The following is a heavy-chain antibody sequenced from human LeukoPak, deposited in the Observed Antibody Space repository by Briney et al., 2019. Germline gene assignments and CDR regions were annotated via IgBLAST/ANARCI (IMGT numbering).Heavy chain of an antibody. Sequence: GGSLRLSCAASGFTFSSYGMHWVRLAPGKGLEWVANIKEDGTETYYVDSVKGRFTISRDNAKNSLYLQMNSLRVEDTAVYYCAKEGRSLQTYWGQGTLVTVSS. CDR1: GFTFSSYG. D-gene: IGHD5-24*01. CDR2: IKEDGTET. V-gene: IGHV3-7*03. J-gene: IGHJ4*02. CDR3: AKEGRSLQTY.